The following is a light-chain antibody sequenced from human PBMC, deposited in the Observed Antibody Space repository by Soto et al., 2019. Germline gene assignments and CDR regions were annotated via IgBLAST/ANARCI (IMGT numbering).Light chain of an antibody. V-gene: IGLV3-21*02. Sequence: LTQPPSVSVAPGQTARLTCAGDNIGTKRVHWDQQKPGQPPVLAVYDDSDRSSGIPQRFSGSNSGTTATLTISRVEAGDEGDYYCQVWDSSSDHYVFGTGTKVTVL. J-gene: IGLJ1*01. CDR3: QVWDSSSDHYV. CDR1: NIGTKR. CDR2: DDS.